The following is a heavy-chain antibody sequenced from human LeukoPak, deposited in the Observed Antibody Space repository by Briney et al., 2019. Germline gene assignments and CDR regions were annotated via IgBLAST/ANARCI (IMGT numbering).Heavy chain of an antibody. CDR1: GDIISSKNAA. V-gene: IGHV6-1*01. Sequence: SQTLSLTCAISGDIISSKNAAWNWLRQSPSRGLEWLGRTYYRSKWYNEYAVSVKSQITINPDTSKNQFSLQLNSVTPEDTAVYYCARAVGYFDLWGRGTLVTVSS. CDR3: ARAVGYFDL. CDR2: TYYRSKWYN. J-gene: IGHJ2*01.